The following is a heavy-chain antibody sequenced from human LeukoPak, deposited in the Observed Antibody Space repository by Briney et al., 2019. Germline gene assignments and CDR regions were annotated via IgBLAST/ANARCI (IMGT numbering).Heavy chain of an antibody. Sequence: PGGSLRLSCAASGFTFSGSAMHWVRQASGKGLEWVGRIRSKVNSYATAYAASVKGRFTISRDDSKNTAYLQMNSLKTEDTAVYYCTRQKDSGYYYYGMDVWGQGTTVTVSS. CDR3: TRQKDSGYYYYGMDV. V-gene: IGHV3-73*01. J-gene: IGHJ6*02. CDR1: GFTFSGSA. D-gene: IGHD1-26*01. CDR2: IRSKVNSYAT.